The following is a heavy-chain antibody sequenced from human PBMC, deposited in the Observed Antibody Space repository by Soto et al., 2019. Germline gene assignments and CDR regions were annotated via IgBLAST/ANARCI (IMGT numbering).Heavy chain of an antibody. CDR3: AKRSSGWYFDL. D-gene: IGHD6-19*01. Sequence: GGSLRLSCAASGFTFSSYAMSWVRQAPGKGLEWVSVISGSGGSTYYANSVKGRFTISRDNSKNTLYLQMNSLRAEDTAVYYCAKRSSGWYFDLWGRGTLVTVSS. CDR2: ISGSGGST. V-gene: IGHV3-23*01. J-gene: IGHJ2*01. CDR1: GFTFSSYA.